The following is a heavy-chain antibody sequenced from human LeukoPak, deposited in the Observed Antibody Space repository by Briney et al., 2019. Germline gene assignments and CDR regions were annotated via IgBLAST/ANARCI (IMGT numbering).Heavy chain of an antibody. V-gene: IGHV4-34*01. Sequence: SETLSLTCAVSGGSFSGYYWSWIRQPPGKGLEWIGEINHSGSTNYNPSLKSRVTISVDTSKNQFSLKLSSVTAADTAVYYCARALSYYDGSGFITSGSGDDYWGQGTLVTVSS. CDR3: ARALSYYDGSGFITSGSGDDY. CDR1: GGSFSGYY. J-gene: IGHJ4*02. D-gene: IGHD3-22*01. CDR2: INHSGST.